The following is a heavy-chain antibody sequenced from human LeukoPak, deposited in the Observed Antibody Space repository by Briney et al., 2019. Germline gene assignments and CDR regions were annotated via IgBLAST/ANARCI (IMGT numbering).Heavy chain of an antibody. CDR3: ARDVLDFDY. CDR1: AYSITSGYY. J-gene: IGHJ4*02. CDR2: IYHSGST. D-gene: IGHD2-2*03. Sequence: SQTLSLTCAVSAYSITSGYYWGWMRLPPGKGREWIGTIYHSGSTYYNPSLKSRVTISVDTPTKQFSLKVSSVTAADTAVYYCARDVLDFDYWGQGTLVTVSS. V-gene: IGHV4-38-2*02.